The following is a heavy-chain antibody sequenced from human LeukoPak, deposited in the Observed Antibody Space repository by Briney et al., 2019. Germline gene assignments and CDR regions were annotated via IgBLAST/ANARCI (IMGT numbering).Heavy chain of an antibody. D-gene: IGHD6-19*01. CDR1: GGTFSSYA. V-gene: IGHV1-69*05. CDR3: ASGSSGWYILY. CDR2: IIPIFGTA. Sequence: SVKVSCKASGGTFSSYAISWVRQAPGQGLEWMGRIIPIFGTANYAQKFQGRVTITTDESTSTAYMELSSLRSDDTAVYYCASGSSGWYILYWGQGTLVTVSS. J-gene: IGHJ4*02.